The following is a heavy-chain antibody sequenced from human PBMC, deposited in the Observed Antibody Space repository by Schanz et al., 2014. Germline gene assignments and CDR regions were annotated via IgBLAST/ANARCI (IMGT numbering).Heavy chain of an antibody. Sequence: QVQLVESGGGVVQPGRSLRLSCAASGFTFSSYGMHWVRQAPGKGLEWVAIIWYDGSNKYYADSVKGRFTISRDNSKNTLHLQMDGLRSEDTALYYCAKNRAGGYESFLDSWGQGTLVTVSS. CDR2: IWYDGSNK. J-gene: IGHJ4*02. CDR3: AKNRAGGYESFLDS. CDR1: GFTFSSYG. V-gene: IGHV3-33*06. D-gene: IGHD5-12*01.